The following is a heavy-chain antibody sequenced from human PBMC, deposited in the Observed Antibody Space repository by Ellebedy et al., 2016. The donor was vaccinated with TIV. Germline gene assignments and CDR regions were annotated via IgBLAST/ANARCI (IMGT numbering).Heavy chain of an antibody. CDR1: GYTVTELP. D-gene: IGHD6-13*01. CDR2: FDPEDGET. J-gene: IGHJ4*02. Sequence: AASVKVSCKVSGYTVTELPVHWVRQSPGKGLEWMGGFDPEDGETVYAQNFQGRFTMTEDTSTDTAFMELSSLRSEDTAVYYCATDLSSGSRAPAFDYWGQGTLVTVSS. V-gene: IGHV1-24*01. CDR3: ATDLSSGSRAPAFDY.